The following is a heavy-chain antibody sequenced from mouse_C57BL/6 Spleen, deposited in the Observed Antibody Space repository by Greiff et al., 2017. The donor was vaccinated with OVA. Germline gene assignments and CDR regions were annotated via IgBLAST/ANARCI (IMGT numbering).Heavy chain of an antibody. V-gene: IGHV6-3*01. CDR1: GFTFSNYW. Sequence: EVKLEESGGGLVQPGGSMKLSCVASGFTFSNYWMNWVRQSPEKGLEWVAQIRLKSDNYATHYAESVKGRFTISRDDSKSSVYLQMNNLRAEDTGIYYCTGGVWVTTGFAYWGQGTLVTVSA. D-gene: IGHD2-2*01. CDR3: TGGVWVTTGFAY. J-gene: IGHJ3*01. CDR2: IRLKSDNYAT.